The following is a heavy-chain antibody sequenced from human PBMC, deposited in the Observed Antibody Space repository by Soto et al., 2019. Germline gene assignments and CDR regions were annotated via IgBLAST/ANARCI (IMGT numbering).Heavy chain of an antibody. D-gene: IGHD6-13*01. CDR2: IWYDGSNK. CDR3: ERDSSSRGGFDY. Sequence: QVQLVESGGGVVQPGRSLRLSCAASGFTFSSYGMHWVRQAPGKGLEWVAVIWYDGSNKYYADSVKGRFTISRDNSKNTLYLQMNSLRAEDTAVYYCERDSSSRGGFDYWGQGTLVTVSS. V-gene: IGHV3-33*01. J-gene: IGHJ4*02. CDR1: GFTFSSYG.